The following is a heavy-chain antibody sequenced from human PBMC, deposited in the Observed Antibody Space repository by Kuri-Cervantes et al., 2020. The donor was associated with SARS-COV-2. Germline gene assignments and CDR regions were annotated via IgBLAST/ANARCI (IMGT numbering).Heavy chain of an antibody. J-gene: IGHJ3*02. CDR3: ARVPTTVRSFDI. CDR2: ISAYNGNT. CDR1: GYTFTSYG. V-gene: IGHV1-18*01. D-gene: IGHD4-17*01. Sequence: ASVKVSCKASGYTFTSYGISWVRQAPGQGLEWMGWISAYNGNTNHAQKFQGRVTITADESTSTAYMELSSLRSEDTAVYYCARVPTTVRSFDIWGQGTMVTVSS.